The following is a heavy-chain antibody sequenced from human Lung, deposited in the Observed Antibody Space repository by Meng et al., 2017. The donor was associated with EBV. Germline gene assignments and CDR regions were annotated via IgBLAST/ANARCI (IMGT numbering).Heavy chain of an antibody. V-gene: IGHV4-34*01. CDR3: ARALFDYYDSSGYYDY. Sequence: QVQLRRGGAGLLEPSETLSLTCAVYGGSFSGYYWSWIRQPPGKGLEWIGEINHSGSTNYNPSLKSRVTISVDTSKNQFSLKLSSVTAADTAVYYCARALFDYYDSSGYYDYWGQGTLVTVSS. CDR1: GGSFSGYY. J-gene: IGHJ4*02. D-gene: IGHD3-22*01. CDR2: INHSGST.